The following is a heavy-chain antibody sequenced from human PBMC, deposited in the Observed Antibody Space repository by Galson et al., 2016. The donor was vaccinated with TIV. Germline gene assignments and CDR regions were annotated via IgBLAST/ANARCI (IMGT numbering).Heavy chain of an antibody. Sequence: SVKVSCKASGYTFSNYDVNWVRQAPGQGLEWMGWMNANTGDTGYAQNFQGRVTMTRDNSINTAYMELSSLKSEDTAIYYCARGHRVSTSTMTVVIRAPLAYWGQGTLGTVSS. CDR1: GYTFSNYD. CDR3: ARGHRVSTSTMTVVIRAPLAY. CDR2: MNANTGDT. V-gene: IGHV1-8*01. J-gene: IGHJ4*02. D-gene: IGHD3-22*01.